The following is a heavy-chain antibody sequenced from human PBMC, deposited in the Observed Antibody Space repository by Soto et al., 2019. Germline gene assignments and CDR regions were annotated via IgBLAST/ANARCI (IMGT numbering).Heavy chain of an antibody. CDR1: GFPFRSYW. V-gene: IGHV3-74*01. D-gene: IGHD6-6*01. J-gene: IGHJ4*02. CDR2: INSDGSST. CDR3: ASGGSSLNFDS. Sequence: EVQLVESGGGLVQPGGSLRLSCAASGFPFRSYWMQWVRQAPGKGLVWVSWINSDGSSTSYADSVKGRFTISRDNAKNTLYLQMNSLRAEDTAVYYCASGGSSLNFDSWGQGTLVTVSS.